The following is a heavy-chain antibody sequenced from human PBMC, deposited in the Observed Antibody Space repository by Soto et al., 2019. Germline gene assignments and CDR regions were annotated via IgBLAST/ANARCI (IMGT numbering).Heavy chain of an antibody. J-gene: IGHJ4*02. CDR2: ISGTSDSI. D-gene: IGHD6-13*01. CDR1: GFTFSDYY. Sequence: PGGSLRLSCAASGFTFSDYYMSWIRQVPGKGLEWVAYISGTSDSIPYADSVKGRFTISRDNARNSLYLQMNSLGAEDTAVYYCARVAVVTAAGTSDYWGQGTLVTVSS. V-gene: IGHV3-11*06. CDR3: ARVAVVTAAGTSDY.